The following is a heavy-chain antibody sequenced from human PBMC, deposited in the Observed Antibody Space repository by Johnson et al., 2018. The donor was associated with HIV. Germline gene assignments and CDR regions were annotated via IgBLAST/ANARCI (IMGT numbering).Heavy chain of an antibody. V-gene: IGHV3-30*02. CDR2: IRYDGSDK. CDR1: GFTFNSYG. Sequence: VQLVESGGGVVQPGGSLRLSCAASGFTFNSYGMHWVRQAPGKGLEWVTFIRYDGSDKYYADSVKGRFTISRDNSKNTLYLQMNSLRAEDTAVFYCARAYNDAFDIWGQGTMVTVSS. J-gene: IGHJ3*02. D-gene: IGHD5-24*01. CDR3: ARAYNDAFDI.